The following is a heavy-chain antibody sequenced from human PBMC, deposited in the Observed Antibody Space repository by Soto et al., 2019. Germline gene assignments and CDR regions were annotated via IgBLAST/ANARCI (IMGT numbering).Heavy chain of an antibody. J-gene: IGHJ6*02. CDR1: GGTFSTYA. D-gene: IGHD3-10*01. CDR2: IIPIYATT. V-gene: IGHV1-69*01. Sequence: QVQLVQSGAEVKKPGSSVKVSCKASGGTFSTYAISWVRQAPGQGLEWMGGIIPIYATTKYAQKSQGRITLTANESTTTAYMELSSLTSEDTAVYYCARGRVRGVMLGYYYGMDVWGQGTKVTVTS. CDR3: ARGRVRGVMLGYYYGMDV.